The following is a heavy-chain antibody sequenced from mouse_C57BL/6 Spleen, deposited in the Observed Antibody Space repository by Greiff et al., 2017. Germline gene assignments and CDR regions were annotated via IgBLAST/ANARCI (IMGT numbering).Heavy chain of an antibody. V-gene: IGHV1-81*01. CDR2: IYPRSGNT. CDR1: GYTFTSYG. CDR3: ARDGYYEVDY. J-gene: IGHJ4*01. D-gene: IGHD2-3*01. Sequence: VQLQQSGAELARPGASVKLSCKASGYTFTSYGISWVKQRTGQGLEWIGEIYPRSGNTYYNEKFKGKATLTADKSSSTAYMELRSLTSEDSAVYFCARDGYYEVDYWGQGTSVTVSS.